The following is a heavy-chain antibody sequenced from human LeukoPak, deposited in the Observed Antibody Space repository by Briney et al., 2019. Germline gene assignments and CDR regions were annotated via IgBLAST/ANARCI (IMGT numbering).Heavy chain of an antibody. J-gene: IGHJ6*02. V-gene: IGHV4-34*01. Sequence: KTSETLSLTCAVYGGSFSGYYWSWIRQPPGKGLEWIGEINHSGSTNYNPSLKSRVTISVDTSKNQFSLKLSSVTAADTAVYYCAGVQSQNYYAMDVWGPGTPVTVSS. CDR3: AGVQSQNYYAMDV. CDR2: INHSGST. CDR1: GGSFSGYY.